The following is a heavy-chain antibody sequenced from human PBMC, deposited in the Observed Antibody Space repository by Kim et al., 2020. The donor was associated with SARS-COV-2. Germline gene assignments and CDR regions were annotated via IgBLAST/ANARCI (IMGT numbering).Heavy chain of an antibody. J-gene: IGHJ3*02. CDR2: ISSNGGSK. CDR1: GFTFSSYA. D-gene: IGHD1-26*01. CDR3: VKDRSGSFYAFDI. Sequence: GGSLRLSCSASGFTFSSYAMHWVRQAPGKGLEYVSAISSNGGSKYYADSVKGRFTISRDNSKNTLYLQMSSLRAEDTAVYYCVKDRSGSFYAFDIWGQGTMVTVSS. V-gene: IGHV3-64D*06.